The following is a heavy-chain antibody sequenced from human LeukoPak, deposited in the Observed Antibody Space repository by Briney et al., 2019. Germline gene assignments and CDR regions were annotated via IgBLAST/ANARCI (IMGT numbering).Heavy chain of an antibody. CDR1: GGTFSSYA. J-gene: IGHJ4*02. Sequence: ASVKVSCKASGGTFSSYAISWVRQAPGQGLEWMGWMSPNSGNTGYAQKFQGRVTMTRNTSISTAYMELSSLRSEDTAVYYCARNYDSSGHFDYWGQGTLVTVSS. CDR3: ARNYDSSGHFDY. D-gene: IGHD3-22*01. CDR2: MSPNSGNT. V-gene: IGHV1-8*02.